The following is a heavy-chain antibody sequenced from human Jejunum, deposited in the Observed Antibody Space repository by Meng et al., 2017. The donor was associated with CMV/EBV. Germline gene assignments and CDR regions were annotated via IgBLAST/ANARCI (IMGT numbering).Heavy chain of an antibody. CDR3: ARDRYCHKGICHAPSTYYFGMGV. J-gene: IGHJ6*02. V-gene: IGHV3-48*03. Sequence: ISWVRKDPGKGMGCGSDSSASGSTVYYGDSMKGRVTITRDNAKKSLSLQMNSLRAEYTARYYCARDRYCHKGICHAPSTYYFGMGVWGQGTTVTVSS. D-gene: IGHD2-8*01. CDR2: SSASGSTV.